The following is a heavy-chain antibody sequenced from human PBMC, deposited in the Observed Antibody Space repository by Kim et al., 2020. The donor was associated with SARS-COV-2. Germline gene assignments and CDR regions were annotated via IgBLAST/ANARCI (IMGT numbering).Heavy chain of an antibody. J-gene: IGHJ5*02. Sequence: GGSLRLSCVASGFAFSNYAMHWVRQAPGKGLEWVSVIWYDGSNKNYVDSVKGRFTISRDNSKNTLYLQMNNLGAEDTAVYYCARDLGSYGSGSRGLDPWGQGSLVTVSS. CDR3: ARDLGSYGSGSRGLDP. CDR2: IWYDGSNK. D-gene: IGHD3-10*01. V-gene: IGHV3-33*01. CDR1: GFAFSNYA.